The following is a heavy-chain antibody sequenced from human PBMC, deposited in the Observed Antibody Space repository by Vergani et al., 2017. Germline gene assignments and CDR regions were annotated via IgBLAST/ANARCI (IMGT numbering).Heavy chain of an antibody. CDR3: ARGLYSSSWNGWFDP. CDR2: IYYSGST. Sequence: QVQLQESGPGLVKPSETLSLTCTVSGGSISSYYWSWIRQPPGKGLEWIGYIYYSGSTNYNPSLTSRVTISVDTSKNQFSLKLSSVTAADTAVYYCARGLYSSSWNGWFDPWGQGTLVTVSS. D-gene: IGHD6-13*01. CDR1: GGSISSYY. V-gene: IGHV4-59*01. J-gene: IGHJ5*02.